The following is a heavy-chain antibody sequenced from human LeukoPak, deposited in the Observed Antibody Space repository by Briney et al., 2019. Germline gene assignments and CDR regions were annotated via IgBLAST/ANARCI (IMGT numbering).Heavy chain of an antibody. CDR2: INPSGGST. D-gene: IGHD3-16*01. Sequence: ASVKVSCKASGYTFTSYYMHWVRQAPGQGLEWMGIINPSGGSTSYAQKFQGRVTMTRDTSTGTVYMELSSLRSEDTAVYYCARPGVFSPKSYGMDVWGQGTTVTVSS. V-gene: IGHV1-46*01. J-gene: IGHJ6*02. CDR1: GYTFTSYY. CDR3: ARPGVFSPKSYGMDV.